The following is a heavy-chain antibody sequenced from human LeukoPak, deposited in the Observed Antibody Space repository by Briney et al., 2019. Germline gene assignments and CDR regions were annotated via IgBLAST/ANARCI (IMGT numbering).Heavy chain of an antibody. J-gene: IGHJ6*03. CDR2: IRSKAYGGTT. Sequence: GGSLRLSCAASGFTFSNAWMSWVRQAPGKGLEWVGFIRSKAYGGTTEYAASVKGRFTISRDDSKSIAYLQMNSLKTEDTAVYYCTRHVVVIANYYYYYMDVWGKGTTVTVSS. V-gene: IGHV3-49*04. CDR1: GFTFSNAW. D-gene: IGHD2-21*01. CDR3: TRHVVVIANYYYYYMDV.